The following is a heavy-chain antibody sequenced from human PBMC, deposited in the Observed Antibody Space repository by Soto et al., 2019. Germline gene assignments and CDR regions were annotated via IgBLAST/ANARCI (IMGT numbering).Heavy chain of an antibody. J-gene: IGHJ4*02. D-gene: IGHD1-26*01. Sequence: QVQLVESGGGVVQPGRSLRLSCAASGFTLSSYGMHWVRQAPGKGLEWVAVISFHGSNVYYADSVKGRFTIARDNSKDTLYLQMNSLRAEDTAVYYCAKQGSRGVGDIPYYFDYWGQGTLVTVSS. CDR2: ISFHGSNV. V-gene: IGHV3-30*18. CDR3: AKQGSRGVGDIPYYFDY. CDR1: GFTLSSYG.